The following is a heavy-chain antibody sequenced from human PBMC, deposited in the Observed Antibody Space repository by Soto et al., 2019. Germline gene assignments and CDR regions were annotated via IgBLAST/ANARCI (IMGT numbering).Heavy chain of an antibody. D-gene: IGHD3-10*01. CDR2: IWYDGSNK. J-gene: IGHJ4*02. CDR1: GFTFSSYG. Sequence: GGSLRLSCAASGFTFSSYGMHWVRQAPGKGLEWVAVIWYDGSNKYYADSVKGRFTISRDNSKNTLYLQMNSLRAEDTAVYYCARDPGGWYYGSGSPFDYWGQGTLVTVSS. CDR3: ARDPGGWYYGSGSPFDY. V-gene: IGHV3-33*01.